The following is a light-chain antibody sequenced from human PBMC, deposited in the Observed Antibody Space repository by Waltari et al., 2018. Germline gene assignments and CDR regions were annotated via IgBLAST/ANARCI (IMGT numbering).Light chain of an antibody. Sequence: QSVLTQPPSASATPGQGVIISCSGSRSNIGNNVVNWYQQRPGKAPKPLIYRNDRLRSGVPARCSGSRSGTSSSLAINGLQSDDEADYYCAAWDDSLRGHWVFGGGTKVTVL. CDR2: RND. CDR1: RSNIGNNV. V-gene: IGLV1-44*01. J-gene: IGLJ3*02. CDR3: AAWDDSLRGHWV.